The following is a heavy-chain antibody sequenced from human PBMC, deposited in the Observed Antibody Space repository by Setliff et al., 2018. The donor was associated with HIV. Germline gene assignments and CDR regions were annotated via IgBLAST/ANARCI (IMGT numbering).Heavy chain of an antibody. CDR1: GFSLSDYY. J-gene: IGHJ4*02. CDR2: TRNRANNYIT. Sequence: LSLTCAVSGFSLSDYYMDWVRQAPGKGLEWVGRTRNRANNYITDYATSVQGRFTISRDYSKDSLFLQMDNLETEDTAVYYCVRAAAGLDVWSQGIRVTVSS. CDR3: VRAAAGLDV. V-gene: IGHV3-72*01.